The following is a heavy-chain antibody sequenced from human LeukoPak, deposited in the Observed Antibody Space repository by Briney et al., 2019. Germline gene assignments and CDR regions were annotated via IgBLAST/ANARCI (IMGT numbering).Heavy chain of an antibody. CDR1: GYTFTVYY. Sequence: ASVKVSCTASGYTFTVYYMHWVRQAPGQGLEWMGWINPNSGGTNYAQKFQGRVTMTRDTSISTAYMELSRLRSDDTAVYYCARVTYYYDSSGYYYGMDVWGQGTTVTVSS. CDR3: ARVTYYYDSSGYYYGMDV. D-gene: IGHD3-22*01. J-gene: IGHJ6*02. V-gene: IGHV1-2*02. CDR2: INPNSGGT.